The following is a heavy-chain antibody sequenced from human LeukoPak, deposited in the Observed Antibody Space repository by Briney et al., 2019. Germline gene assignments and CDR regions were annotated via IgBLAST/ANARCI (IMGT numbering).Heavy chain of an antibody. J-gene: IGHJ4*02. Sequence: ASVKVSCKASGGTFSSYAISWVRQAPGQGLEWMGGIIPIFGTANYAQKFQGRVTITADESTSTAYMELSSLRSEDTAVYYCAATAAAGTATLNYWGQGTLVTVSS. CDR2: IIPIFGTA. D-gene: IGHD6-13*01. CDR1: GGTFSSYA. V-gene: IGHV1-69*13. CDR3: AATAAAGTATLNY.